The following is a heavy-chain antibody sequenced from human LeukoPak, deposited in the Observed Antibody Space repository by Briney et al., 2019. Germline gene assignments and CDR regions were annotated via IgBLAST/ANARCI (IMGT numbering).Heavy chain of an antibody. CDR1: GFTFDDYA. Sequence: GGSLRLSCAASGFTFDDYAMHWVRQAPGKGLEWVSGISWNSGSIGYADSVKGRFTISRDNAKNSLYLQMNSLRAEDTAVYYCVREAIGTTAAFDIWGQGTMVTVSS. D-gene: IGHD2/OR15-2a*01. CDR2: ISWNSGSI. V-gene: IGHV3-9*01. CDR3: VREAIGTTAAFDI. J-gene: IGHJ3*02.